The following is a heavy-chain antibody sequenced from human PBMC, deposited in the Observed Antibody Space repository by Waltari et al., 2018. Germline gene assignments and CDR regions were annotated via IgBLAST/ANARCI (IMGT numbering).Heavy chain of an antibody. CDR3: ARRAPNYDILTGYVPCDY. V-gene: IGHV1-2*02. CDR1: GYTFTGYY. D-gene: IGHD3-9*01. Sequence: QVQLVQSGAEVKKPGASVKVSCKASGYTFTGYYMHWVRQAPGQGLEWMGWINPNSGCTIDAQKFQCRFTITRATSISTAYMELSRLRADDTAVYYCARRAPNYDILTGYVPCDYWGQGTLVTVSS. J-gene: IGHJ4*02. CDR2: INPNSGCT.